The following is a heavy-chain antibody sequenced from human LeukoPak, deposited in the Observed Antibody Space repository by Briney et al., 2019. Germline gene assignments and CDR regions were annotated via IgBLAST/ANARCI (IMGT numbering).Heavy chain of an antibody. V-gene: IGHV3-7*01. D-gene: IGHD6-19*01. CDR1: GFTFSSYW. Sequence: GGSLRLSCAASGFTFSSYWMSWVRQAPGKGLEWVANIKQDGSDKYYVDSVKGRFTISRDNAKNSLYLQMNSLRAEDTAVYYCARDGHATVAVNFDYWGQGTLVTVSS. J-gene: IGHJ4*02. CDR3: ARDGHATVAVNFDY. CDR2: IKQDGSDK.